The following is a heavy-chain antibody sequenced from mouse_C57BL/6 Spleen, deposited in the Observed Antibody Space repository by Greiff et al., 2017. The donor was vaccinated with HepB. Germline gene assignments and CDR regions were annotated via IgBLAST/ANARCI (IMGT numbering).Heavy chain of an antibody. V-gene: IGHV14-2*01. CDR1: GFNIKDYY. CDR3: AFYYGNYRFAY. J-gene: IGHJ3*01. D-gene: IGHD2-1*01. CDR2: IDPEDGET. Sequence: VQLQQSGAELVKPGASVKLSCTASGFNIKDYYMHWVKQRTEQGLEWIGRIDPEDGETKYAPKFQGKATITADTSSNTAYLKLSSLTSEDTAVYYCAFYYGNYRFAYWGQGTLVTVSA.